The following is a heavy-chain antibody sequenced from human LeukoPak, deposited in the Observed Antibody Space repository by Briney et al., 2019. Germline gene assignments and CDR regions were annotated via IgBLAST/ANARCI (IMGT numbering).Heavy chain of an antibody. CDR1: GDSIRSNNYY. D-gene: IGHD3-3*01. Sequence: SETLSLTCTVSGDSIRSNNYYWGWIRQPPGKGLEWIGSIYDTGSTFYNPSLKSRVIISVDASKNQFSLKLSSVTAADTAVYYCQSRFLEWLLDYWGQGTLVTVSS. J-gene: IGHJ4*02. V-gene: IGHV4-39*01. CDR2: IYDTGST. CDR3: QSRFLEWLLDY.